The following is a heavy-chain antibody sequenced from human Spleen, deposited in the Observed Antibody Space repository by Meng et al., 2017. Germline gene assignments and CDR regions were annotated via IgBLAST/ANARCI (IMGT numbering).Heavy chain of an antibody. V-gene: IGHV3-23*01. J-gene: IGHJ4*02. CDR3: SGHIDY. CDR2: ITGNGGGT. Sequence: GESLKISCAASGFTFSGYAMNWVRQVPGKGLEWVSAITGNGGGTYYADSVKGRFTISRDNSKNTLYLQMNSLKTEDTAVYYCSGHIDYWGQGTLVTVSS. D-gene: IGHD5-12*01. CDR1: GFTFSGYA.